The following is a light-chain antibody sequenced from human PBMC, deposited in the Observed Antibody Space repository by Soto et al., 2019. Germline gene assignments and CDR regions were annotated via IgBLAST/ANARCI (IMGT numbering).Light chain of an antibody. CDR2: DSS. CDR3: QQFGDWPS. Sequence: EIRMTQSPAILSVSPGESATLSCRASQSVSSHVVWYQQKPGQAPRLLISDSSTTGFPARFSDSGSGTEFTLTISRLQSDDSAIYYCQQFGDWPSFGLGTKLEI. CDR1: QSVSSH. J-gene: IGKJ1*01. V-gene: IGKV3-15*01.